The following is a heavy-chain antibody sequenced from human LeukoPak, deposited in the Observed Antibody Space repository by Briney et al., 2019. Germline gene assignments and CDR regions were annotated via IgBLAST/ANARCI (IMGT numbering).Heavy chain of an antibody. CDR3: TRRSAMIVVVPDY. CDR2: IRSKAHGGTT. J-gene: IGHJ4*02. V-gene: IGHV3-49*03. D-gene: IGHD3-22*01. Sequence: GRSLRLSCTASGFTFGDYAMSWFRQAPGKGLEWVGFIRSKAHGGTTEYAASVKGRFTISRDDSKSIAYLQMNSLKTEDTAVYYCTRRSAMIVVVPDYWGQGTLVTVSS. CDR1: GFTFGDYA.